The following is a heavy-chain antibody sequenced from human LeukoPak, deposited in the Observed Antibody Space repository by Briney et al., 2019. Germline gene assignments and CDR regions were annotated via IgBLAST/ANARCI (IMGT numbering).Heavy chain of an antibody. CDR2: INHSGSA. CDR3: ARGQGTVTTH. CDR1: GGSFSGYY. Sequence: SETLSLTCTVSGGSFSGYYCTWIRQPPGKGLEWIGEINHSGSANYNPSLKSRVTISLDASKNQFSLKLSSVTAADTAVYYCARGQGTVTTHWGQGTLVTVSS. V-gene: IGHV4-34*01. D-gene: IGHD4-17*01. J-gene: IGHJ4*02.